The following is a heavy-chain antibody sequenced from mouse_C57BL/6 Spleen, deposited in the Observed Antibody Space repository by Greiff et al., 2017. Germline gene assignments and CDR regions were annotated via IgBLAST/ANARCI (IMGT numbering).Heavy chain of an antibody. D-gene: IGHD2-5*01. CDR1: GYTFTSYW. CDR2: IYPGSGST. Sequence: VQLQQPGAELVKPGASVKMSCKASGYTFTSYWITWVKQRPGQGLEWIGDIYPGSGSTNYNEKFKSKATLTVDTSSSTAYMQLSSLTSEDSAVYYGARKGHRYSNSHFDYWGQGTTLTVSS. CDR3: ARKGHRYSNSHFDY. J-gene: IGHJ2*01. V-gene: IGHV1-55*01.